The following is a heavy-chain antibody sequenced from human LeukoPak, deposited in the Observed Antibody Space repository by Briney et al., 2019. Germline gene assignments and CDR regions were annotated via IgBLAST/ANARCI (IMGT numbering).Heavy chain of an antibody. Sequence: SETLSLTCAVYGGSFNGYYWSWIRQPPGKGLEWIGEINHSGSTNYNPSLKSRVTISVDTSKNQFSLKLSSVTAADTAVYYCARGRQFRSKWVVVAAIYFDYWGQGTLVTVSS. CDR2: INHSGST. CDR3: ARGRQFRSKWVVVAAIYFDY. J-gene: IGHJ4*02. CDR1: GGSFNGYY. V-gene: IGHV4-34*01. D-gene: IGHD2-15*01.